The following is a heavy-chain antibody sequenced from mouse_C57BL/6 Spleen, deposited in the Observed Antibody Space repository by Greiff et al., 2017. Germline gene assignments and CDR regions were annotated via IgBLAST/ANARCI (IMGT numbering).Heavy chain of an antibody. CDR2: INPNNGGT. Sequence: EVQLQQSGPELVKPGASVKISCKASGYTFTDYYMNWVKQSHGKSLEWIGDINPNNGGTSYNQKFKGKATLTVDKSSSTAYMELRSLTSEDSAVYYCARSPYYYGSTWGQGTTLTVSS. CDR3: ARSPYYYGST. J-gene: IGHJ2*01. V-gene: IGHV1-26*01. D-gene: IGHD1-1*01. CDR1: GYTFTDYY.